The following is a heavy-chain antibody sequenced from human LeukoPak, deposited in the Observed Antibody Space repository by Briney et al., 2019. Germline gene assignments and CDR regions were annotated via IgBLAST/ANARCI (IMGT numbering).Heavy chain of an antibody. D-gene: IGHD6-19*01. CDR1: GFTVSTNY. CDR2: FYRGGDR. J-gene: IGHJ4*02. V-gene: IGHV3-53*01. CDR3: ARNSVAGTGNY. Sequence: PGGSLRLSCAASGFTVSTNYMSWVRQAPGKGLEWVSVFYRGGDRYYADSVKGRFTISRDNSKNTVYLQMNSLRPEDTAVYYCARNSVAGTGNYWGQGTLVTVSS.